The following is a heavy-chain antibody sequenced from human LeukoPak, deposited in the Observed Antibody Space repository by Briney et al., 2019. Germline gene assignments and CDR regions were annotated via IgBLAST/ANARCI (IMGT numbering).Heavy chain of an antibody. J-gene: IGHJ5*02. CDR3: AKDSASYYSPYNWFDP. D-gene: IGHD3-10*01. V-gene: IGHV3-30*18. CDR2: ISYDGSNK. Sequence: GGSLRLSCAASGFTFSSYGMHWVRQAPGKGLEWVAVISYDGSNKYYADSVKGRFTISRDNSKNTLYLQMNSLRAEDTAVYYCAKDSASYYSPYNWFDPWGQGILVTVSS. CDR1: GFTFSSYG.